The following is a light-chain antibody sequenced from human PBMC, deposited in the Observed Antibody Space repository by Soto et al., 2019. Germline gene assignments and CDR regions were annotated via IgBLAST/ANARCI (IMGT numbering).Light chain of an antibody. CDR1: QTISSNY. CDR2: GTP. V-gene: IGKV3-20*01. CDR3: QQYVSRT. Sequence: EIVLTQSPGTLSVSPGERATLSCRASQTISSNYLAWYQQKPGQAPSLLIYGTPSRATGIPDRFSGSGSGTDFTLTNSRLKPEDSEIYCSQQYVSRTFGKGTKVEIK. J-gene: IGKJ1*01.